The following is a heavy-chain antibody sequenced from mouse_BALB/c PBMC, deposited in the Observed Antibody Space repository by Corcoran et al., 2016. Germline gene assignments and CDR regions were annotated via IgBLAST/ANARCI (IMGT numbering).Heavy chain of an antibody. Sequence: QIQLVQSGPELKKPGETVKISCKASGYTFTNFGMNWVKQAPGKGLKWMGWINTNTGKTTYADDFKGRFAFSLETSASTANLQINNLKNEDTATYFCAREPGAMDYSGQGTSVTVS. CDR1: GYTFTNFG. CDR3: AREPGAMDY. V-gene: IGHV9-3-1*01. CDR2: INTNTGKT. J-gene: IGHJ4*01.